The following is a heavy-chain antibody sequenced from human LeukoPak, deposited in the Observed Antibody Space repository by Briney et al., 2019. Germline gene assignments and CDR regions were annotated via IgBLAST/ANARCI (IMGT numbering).Heavy chain of an antibody. J-gene: IGHJ4*02. CDR2: VCGSTGGT. CDR3: AKEAFAVVPAAKSDY. V-gene: IGHV3-23*01. Sequence: PGGSLRLSCAASGFTFSSYAMSWVRQAPGKGLEWVSAVCGSTGGTYYADSVKGRFTISRDNSKDTLYLQMNSLRAEDTAVYYCAKEAFAVVPAAKSDYWGQGTLVTVST. CDR1: GFTFSSYA. D-gene: IGHD2-2*01.